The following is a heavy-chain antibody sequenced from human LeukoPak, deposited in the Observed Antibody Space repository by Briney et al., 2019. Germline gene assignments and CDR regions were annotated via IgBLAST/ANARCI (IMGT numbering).Heavy chain of an antibody. CDR3: ARSQRMGWFDP. D-gene: IGHD2-8*01. J-gene: IGHJ5*02. V-gene: IGHV4-38-2*02. CDR2: IYHSGST. CDR1: GYSISSGYY. Sequence: SETLSLTCTVSGYSISSGYYWGWIRQPPGKGLEWIGSIYHSGSTYYNPSLKSRVTISVDRSKNQFSLKLSSVTAADTAVYYCARSQRMGWFDPWGQGTLVTVSS.